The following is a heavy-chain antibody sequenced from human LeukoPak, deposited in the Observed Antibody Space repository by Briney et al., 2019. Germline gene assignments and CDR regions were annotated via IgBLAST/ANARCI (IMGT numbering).Heavy chain of an antibody. D-gene: IGHD6-19*01. CDR1: GFTFSSYE. CDR3: ARASYSSGCDY. J-gene: IGHJ4*02. V-gene: IGHV3-48*03. Sequence: PGGSLRLSCAASGFTFSSYEMTWVRQAPGKGLEWVSYISSSGSTIYYADSVKGRFTISRDNAKNSLYLQMNSLRAEDTAVYYCARASYSSGCDYWGQGTLVTVSS. CDR2: ISSSGSTI.